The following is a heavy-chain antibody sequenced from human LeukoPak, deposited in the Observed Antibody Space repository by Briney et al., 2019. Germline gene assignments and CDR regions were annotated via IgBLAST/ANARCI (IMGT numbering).Heavy chain of an antibody. J-gene: IGHJ4*02. Sequence: SVKVSCKASGGTFSSYAISWVRQAPGQGLEWMGRIIPIFGTANYAQKFQGRVTITTDESTSTAYMELSSLRSEDTAVYYCARGAGSSWYMDYFDYWGQGTLVTASS. CDR3: ARGAGSSWYMDYFDY. D-gene: IGHD6-13*01. CDR2: IIPIFGTA. CDR1: GGTFSSYA. V-gene: IGHV1-69*05.